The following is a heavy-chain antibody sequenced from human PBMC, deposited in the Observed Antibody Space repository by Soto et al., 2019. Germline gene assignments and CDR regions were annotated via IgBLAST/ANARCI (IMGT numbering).Heavy chain of an antibody. Sequence: EVQLVESGGGLVQPGRSLRLSCAASGFTFDDYAMHWVRQAPGKGLEWVSGISWNSGSIGYADSVKGRFTISRDNAKNSLYLQMNSLRAEDTALYYCAKDIGGWFDYWGQGTLVTVSS. V-gene: IGHV3-9*01. J-gene: IGHJ4*02. CDR1: GFTFDDYA. CDR3: AKDIGGWFDY. CDR2: ISWNSGSI.